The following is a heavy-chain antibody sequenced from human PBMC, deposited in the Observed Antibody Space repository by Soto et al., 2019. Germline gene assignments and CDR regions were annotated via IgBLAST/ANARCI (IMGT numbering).Heavy chain of an antibody. Sequence: EVQLVESGGGLVKPGGSLRLSCAASGFTFSSYSMNWVRQAPGKGLEWVSSISSSSSYIYYADSVKGRFTISRDNAKNSLYLKMSSGRAEDTDVYYFAGDSGGGWGYWGQGTLVTVSS. CDR2: ISSSSSYI. V-gene: IGHV3-21*01. CDR3: AGDSGGGWGY. CDR1: GFTFSSYS. D-gene: IGHD6-19*01. J-gene: IGHJ4*02.